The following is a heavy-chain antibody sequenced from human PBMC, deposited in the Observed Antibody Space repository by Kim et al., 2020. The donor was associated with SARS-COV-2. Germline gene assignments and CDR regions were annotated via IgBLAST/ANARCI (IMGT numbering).Heavy chain of an antibody. V-gene: IGHV3-23*01. Sequence: GGSLRLSCAASGFTFSSYALSWVRQAPGKGLEWVSTISGSGGSTYYADSVKGRFTISRDNSKNTLYLQMNSLRAEDTSVYYCAKDPFYDFWSGYYFDYWGQGTLVTVSS. CDR1: GFTFSSYA. J-gene: IGHJ4*02. CDR2: ISGSGGST. D-gene: IGHD3-3*01. CDR3: AKDPFYDFWSGYYFDY.